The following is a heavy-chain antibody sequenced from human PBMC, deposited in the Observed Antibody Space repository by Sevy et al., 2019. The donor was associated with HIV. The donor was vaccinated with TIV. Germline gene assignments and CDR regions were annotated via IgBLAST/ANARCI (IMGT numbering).Heavy chain of an antibody. J-gene: IGHJ6*03. V-gene: IGHV1-69*13. CDR2: IIPIFGTA. D-gene: IGHD3-3*01. CDR1: GGTFSSYA. Sequence: ASVKVSCKASGGTFSSYAISWVRQAPGQGLEWMGGIIPIFGTANYAQKFQGRVTITADESTSTAYMELSSLRSEDTAGYYCAGPLTIFGVVTTSYYYYLDVWGKGTTVTVSS. CDR3: AGPLTIFGVVTTSYYYYLDV.